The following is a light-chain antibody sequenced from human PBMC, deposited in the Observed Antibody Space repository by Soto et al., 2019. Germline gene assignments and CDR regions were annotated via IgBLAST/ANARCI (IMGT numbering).Light chain of an antibody. CDR3: QQYSGYPGT. CDR2: DVS. CDR1: QTISIY. Sequence: DIQMTQSPSTLSASVGDRVTITCRASQTISIYLAWYQQKPGKAPKLLIYDVSSLESGVPSRFSGSGSGTEFTLTISSLQPDDSATYYCQQYSGYPGTFGQGTKVEIK. V-gene: IGKV1-5*01. J-gene: IGKJ1*01.